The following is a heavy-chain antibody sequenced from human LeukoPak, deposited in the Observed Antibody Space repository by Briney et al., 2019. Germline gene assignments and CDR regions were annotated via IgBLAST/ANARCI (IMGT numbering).Heavy chain of an antibody. J-gene: IGHJ3*02. D-gene: IGHD6-13*01. Sequence: SQTLSLTCAISGDSVSSNSSAWNWISQSPSRGLDWLGRTYYRSKWYNDYAVSVKSRITINPDTSKNQFSLQLNSVTPEDTAVYYCARVGYSSSWYADAFDIWGQGTMVTVSS. CDR3: ARVGYSSSWYADAFDI. CDR2: TYYRSKWYN. V-gene: IGHV6-1*01. CDR1: GDSVSSNSSA.